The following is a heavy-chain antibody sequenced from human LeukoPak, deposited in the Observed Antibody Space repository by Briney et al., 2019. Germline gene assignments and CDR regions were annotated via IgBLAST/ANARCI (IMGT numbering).Heavy chain of an antibody. J-gene: IGHJ5*02. V-gene: IGHV1-2*02. Sequence: ASVKVSCKASGYTFTCYYMHWVRQAPGQGLEWMGWINPNSGGTNYAQKFQGRVTMTRDTSISTAYMELSRLRSDDTAVYYCARDVGSRAGWFDPWGQGTLVTVSS. CDR2: INPNSGGT. CDR1: GYTFTCYY. D-gene: IGHD1-26*01. CDR3: ARDVGSRAGWFDP.